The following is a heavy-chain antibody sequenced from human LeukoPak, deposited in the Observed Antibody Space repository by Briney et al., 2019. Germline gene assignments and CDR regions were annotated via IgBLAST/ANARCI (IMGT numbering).Heavy chain of an antibody. V-gene: IGHV1-69*02. CDR1: GGTFSSYT. Sequence: SLKVSCKASGGTFSSYTISWVRQAPGQGLEWMGRIIPILGIANYAQKFQGRVTITADKSTSTAYMELSNLRSEDTAVYYCATRRGYSNSGLIDYWGQGTLVTVSS. CDR2: IIPILGIA. D-gene: IGHD4-11*01. J-gene: IGHJ4*02. CDR3: ATRRGYSNSGLIDY.